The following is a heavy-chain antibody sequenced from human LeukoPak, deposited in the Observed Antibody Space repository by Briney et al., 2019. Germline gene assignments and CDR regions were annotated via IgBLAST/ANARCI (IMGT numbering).Heavy chain of an antibody. CDR2: VSSGSSTI. J-gene: IGHJ4*02. D-gene: IGHD6-19*01. CDR1: GFTFSDYY. Sequence: PGGSLRLSCAASGFTFSDYYMSWIRQAPGKALEWVSYVSSGSSTIYYADSVKGRFTVSRDNAKNSLYLQMNSLRAEDTAVYYCARRGRYSSGWYYFDYWGQGTLVTVSS. CDR3: ARRGRYSSGWYYFDY. V-gene: IGHV3-11*04.